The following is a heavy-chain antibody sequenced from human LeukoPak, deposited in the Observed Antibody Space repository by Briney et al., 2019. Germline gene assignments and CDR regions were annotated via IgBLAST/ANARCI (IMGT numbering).Heavy chain of an antibody. D-gene: IGHD3-10*01. CDR3: AKDRRAGSYDY. V-gene: IGHV3-23*01. CDR1: GFTFSSYA. J-gene: IGHJ4*02. Sequence: GGSLRLSCAASGFTFSSYAMSWVRQTPVKGLEWVSVISGSGGSTYYADSVKGRFTISRDNSKNTLYLQMNSLRAEDTAVYYCAKDRRAGSYDYWGQGTLVTVSS. CDR2: ISGSGGST.